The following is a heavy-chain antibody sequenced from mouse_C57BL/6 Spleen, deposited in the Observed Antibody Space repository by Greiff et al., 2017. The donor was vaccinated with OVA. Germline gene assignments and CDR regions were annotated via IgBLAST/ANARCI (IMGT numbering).Heavy chain of an antibody. J-gene: IGHJ2*01. V-gene: IGHV1-61*01. Sequence: VQLQQPGAELVRPGSSVKLSCKASGYTFTSYWLDWVKQRPGQGLEWIGNIYPSDSETHYNQKFKDKATLTVDKSSSTAYMQLSSLTSEDSAVYYCARWGYGTDYWGQGTTLTVSS. CDR3: ARWGYGTDY. CDR2: IYPSDSET. CDR1: GYTFTSYW. D-gene: IGHD1-1*01.